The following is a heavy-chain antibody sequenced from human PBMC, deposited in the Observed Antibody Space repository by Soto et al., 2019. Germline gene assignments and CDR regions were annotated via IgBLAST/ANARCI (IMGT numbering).Heavy chain of an antibody. V-gene: IGHV4-31*03. Sequence: NPWETLSLTCTVSGGSISSGGYYWSWIRQHPGKGLEWIGYIYYSGSTYYNPSLKSRVTISVDTSKNQFSLKLSSVTAADTAVYYCARGEFVRIDYYYGMDVWGQGTTVTVSS. D-gene: IGHD3-10*01. CDR3: ARGEFVRIDYYYGMDV. CDR2: IYYSGST. J-gene: IGHJ6*02. CDR1: GGSISSGGYY.